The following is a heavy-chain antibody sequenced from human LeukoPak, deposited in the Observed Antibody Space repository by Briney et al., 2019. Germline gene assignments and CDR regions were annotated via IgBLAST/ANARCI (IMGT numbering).Heavy chain of an antibody. CDR1: GYTLTELS. Sequence: ASVSVSCKVSGYTLTELSMHWVRQAPGNGLEWMGGFDPEDGETIYAQKFQGRVTMTEDTSTDTAYMELSSLRSEDTAVYYCATDPLGYCSGGSCSGGDYWGQGTLVTVSS. J-gene: IGHJ4*02. CDR2: FDPEDGET. CDR3: ATDPLGYCSGGSCSGGDY. V-gene: IGHV1-24*01. D-gene: IGHD2-15*01.